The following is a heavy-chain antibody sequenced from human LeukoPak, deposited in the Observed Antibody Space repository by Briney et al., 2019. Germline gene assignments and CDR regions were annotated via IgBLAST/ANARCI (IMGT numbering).Heavy chain of an antibody. CDR2: IIPIFGTA. D-gene: IGHD5-18*01. J-gene: IGHJ4*02. CDR1: VGTFSSYA. V-gene: IGHV1-69*01. CDR3: AIAVDTAMPSLFDY. Sequence: ASVKVSCKASVGTFSSYAISWVRQAPGQGLEWMGGIIPIFGTANYAQKFQGRVTITADESTSTAYMELSSLRSEDTAVYYCAIAVDTAMPSLFDYWGQGTLVTVSS.